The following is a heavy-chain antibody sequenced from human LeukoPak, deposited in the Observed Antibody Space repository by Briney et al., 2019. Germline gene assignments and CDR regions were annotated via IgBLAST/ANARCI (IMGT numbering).Heavy chain of an antibody. CDR2: INPNSGGT. CDR3: ARDQGSSWFPLDY. J-gene: IGHJ4*02. CDR1: GYTFTGYY. V-gene: IGHV1-2*04. D-gene: IGHD6-13*01. Sequence: ASVKVSCKASGYTFTGYYMHWARQAPGQGLEWMGWINPNSGGTNYAQKFQGWVTMTRDTSISTAYMELSRLRSDDTAVYYCARDQGSSWFPLDYWGQGTLVTVSS.